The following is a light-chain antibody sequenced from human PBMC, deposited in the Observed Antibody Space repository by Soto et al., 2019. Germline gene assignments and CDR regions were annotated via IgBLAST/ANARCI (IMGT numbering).Light chain of an antibody. J-gene: IGLJ1*01. CDR1: SSNIGAGHD. CDR3: QSYDSSLSGSEV. CDR2: GNG. V-gene: IGLV1-40*01. Sequence: QSVLTQPPSVSGAPGQRVTISCTGSSSNIGAGHDVHWYQQLPGTAPKLLIYGNGNRPSGVPDRFSGPKSGTSASLAIAGLQADGEADYYCQSYDSSLSGSEVFGTGTKVTVL.